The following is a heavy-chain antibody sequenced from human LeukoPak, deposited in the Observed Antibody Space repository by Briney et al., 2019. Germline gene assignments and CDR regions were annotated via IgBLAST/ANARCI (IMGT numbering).Heavy chain of an antibody. D-gene: IGHD4-17*01. V-gene: IGHV4-39*01. CDR3: ARHSAVTTFIFDY. Sequence: PSETLSLTCTVSGGSISSSYYYWGWIRQPPGEGLEWIGSIFYSGSTYYNPSLKSRVTISLDTSKNQFSLRLSSVTAADTAVYYCARHSAVTTFIFDYWGQGTLVTVSS. J-gene: IGHJ4*02. CDR1: GGSISSSYYY. CDR2: IFYSGST.